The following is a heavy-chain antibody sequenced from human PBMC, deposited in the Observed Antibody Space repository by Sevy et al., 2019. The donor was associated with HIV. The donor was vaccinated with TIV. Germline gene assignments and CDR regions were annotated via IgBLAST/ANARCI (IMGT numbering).Heavy chain of an antibody. J-gene: IGHJ5*02. CDR1: GGSSSSYY. Sequence: SETLSLTCTVSGGSSSSYYWSWIRQPPGKGLEWIGYIYYSGSTNYNPSLKSRVTISVDTSKNQFSMKLSSVTAADTAVYYCARSVGASPQVGVGLFDPWGQGTLVTVSS. CDR3: ARSVGASPQVGVGLFDP. CDR2: IYYSGST. V-gene: IGHV4-59*01. D-gene: IGHD1-26*01.